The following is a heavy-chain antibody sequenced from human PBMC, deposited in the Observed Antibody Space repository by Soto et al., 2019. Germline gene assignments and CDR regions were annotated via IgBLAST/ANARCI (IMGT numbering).Heavy chain of an antibody. J-gene: IGHJ6*02. Sequence: GGSLRLSCAASGLTFSSYAMSWVRQAPEKALEGVSAISGSGGSTYHADPAKGRFTISRDNSKNTLDLQMNSLRAEGTAVYYCANSQERGLPSNQILNRHDNYGMDVWGQGTTVTVYS. CDR1: GLTFSSYA. CDR3: ANSQERGLPSNQILNRHDNYGMDV. V-gene: IGHV3-23*01. D-gene: IGHD1-26*01. CDR2: ISGSGGST.